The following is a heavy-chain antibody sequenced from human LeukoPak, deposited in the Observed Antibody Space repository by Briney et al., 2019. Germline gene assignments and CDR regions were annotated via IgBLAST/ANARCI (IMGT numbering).Heavy chain of an antibody. CDR2: INPKSGGT. J-gene: IGHJ3*02. CDR3: VRDAINLGPDTFDI. V-gene: IGHV1-2*02. Sequence: ASVKVSCKASGYTFNDYYIQWVRQAPGQGLEWMGWINPKSGGTKSERKFQGRLTMTRDTSINTANMELSSLRSDDTAVYYCVRDAINLGPDTFDIWGQGTMGTVSS. CDR1: GYTFNDYY. D-gene: IGHD3-10*01.